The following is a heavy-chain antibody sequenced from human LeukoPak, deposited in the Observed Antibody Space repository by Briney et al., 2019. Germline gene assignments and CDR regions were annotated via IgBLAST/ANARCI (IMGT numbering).Heavy chain of an antibody. CDR3: AQSYVRGKFDY. CDR2: ISGST. V-gene: IGHV3-23*01. D-gene: IGHD3-10*02. J-gene: IGHJ4*02. CDR1: GFTFSSYE. Sequence: GSLRLSCAASGFTFSSYEMNWVRQAPGKGLEWVSLISGSTYYADSVKGRFTISRDNSKNTLYLQMNSLRAEDTAVYYCAQSYVRGKFDYWGQGTLVTVSS.